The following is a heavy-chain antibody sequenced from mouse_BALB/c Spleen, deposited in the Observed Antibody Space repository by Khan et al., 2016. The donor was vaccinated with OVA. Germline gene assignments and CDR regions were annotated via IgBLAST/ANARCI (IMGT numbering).Heavy chain of an antibody. J-gene: IGHJ4*01. V-gene: IGHV1S56*01. CDR3: ARGRYYGSNPLMDY. D-gene: IGHD1-1*01. Sequence: QVQLKQSGAELVKPGASVKLSCKASGYTFTSYDINWVRQRPEQGLEWIGWIFPGNGNIKYNEKFKGKATLTTDKSSSTAYMQLSRLTSEDSSVYVCARGRYYGSNPLMDYWGQGTSVTVSS. CDR1: GYTFTSYD. CDR2: IFPGNGNI.